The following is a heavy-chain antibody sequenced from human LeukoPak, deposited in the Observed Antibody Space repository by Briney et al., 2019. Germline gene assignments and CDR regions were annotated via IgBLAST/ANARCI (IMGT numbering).Heavy chain of an antibody. CDR2: IYYSGST. D-gene: IGHD3-22*01. CDR3: ARDKSSGYYGPSPISWFDP. V-gene: IGHV4-61*01. J-gene: IGHJ5*02. Sequence: SETLSLTCTVSGYSISSGYYWSWIRQPPGKGLEWIGYIYYSGSTNYNPSLKSRVTISVDTSKNQFSLKLSSVTAADTAVYYCARDKSSGYYGPSPISWFDPWGQGTLVTVSS. CDR1: GYSISSGYY.